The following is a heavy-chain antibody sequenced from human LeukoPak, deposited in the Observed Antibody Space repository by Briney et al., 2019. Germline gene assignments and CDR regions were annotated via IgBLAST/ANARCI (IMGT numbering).Heavy chain of an antibody. Sequence: SETLSLTCTVSGGSISSSSYYWGWIRQPPGKGLEWIGSIYYSGSTYYNPSLKSRVTISVDTSKNQFSLKLSSVTAADTAVYYCARQLYYDILTGYHNWFDPWGQGTLVTVSS. CDR1: GGSISSSSYY. D-gene: IGHD3-9*01. J-gene: IGHJ5*02. V-gene: IGHV4-39*01. CDR2: IYYSGST. CDR3: ARQLYYDILTGYHNWFDP.